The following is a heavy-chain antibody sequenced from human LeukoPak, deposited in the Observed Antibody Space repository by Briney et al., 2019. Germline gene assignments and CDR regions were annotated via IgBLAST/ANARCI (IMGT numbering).Heavy chain of an antibody. V-gene: IGHV4-31*03. D-gene: IGHD3-3*01. CDR3: ARVGGYYDFPPYYFDY. CDR1: GGSISRSSYY. Sequence: SETLSLTCTVSGGSISRSSYYWGWIRQPPGKGLEWIGYIYYSGSTYYNPSLKSRVTISVDTSKNQFSLKLSSETAADTAVYYCARVGGYYDFPPYYFDYWGQGTLVTVSS. J-gene: IGHJ4*02. CDR2: IYYSGST.